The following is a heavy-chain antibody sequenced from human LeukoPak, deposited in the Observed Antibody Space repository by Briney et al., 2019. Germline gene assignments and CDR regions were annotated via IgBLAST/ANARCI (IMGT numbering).Heavy chain of an antibody. CDR2: MSGSAVNT. J-gene: IGHJ4*02. CDR1: GFTFSSYA. CDR3: ARDSGSGRVGDHYFDY. Sequence: GGSLRLSCAASGFTFSSYAMNWVRQAPGKGLEWVTVMSGSAVNTDYAESVKGRFTISRDNSKNTMYLQLNSLRAEDTAVYYCARDSGSGRVGDHYFDYWGQGTLVTVSS. D-gene: IGHD3-10*01. V-gene: IGHV3-23*01.